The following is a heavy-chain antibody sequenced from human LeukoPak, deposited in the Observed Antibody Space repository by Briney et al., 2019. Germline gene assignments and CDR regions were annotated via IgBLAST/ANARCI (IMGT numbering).Heavy chain of an antibody. CDR1: GYTFTGYY. V-gene: IGHV1-2*02. Sequence: ASVKVSCKASGYTFTGYYMHWVRQAPGQGLEWMGWINPNSGGTNYAQKFQGRVTMTRDTSISTAYMELSRLTSDDTAIYYCARGSFWESPVNWFAPWAREPWSPSPQ. CDR2: INPNSGGT. CDR3: ARGSFWESPVNWFAP. D-gene: IGHD1-26*01. J-gene: IGHJ5*02.